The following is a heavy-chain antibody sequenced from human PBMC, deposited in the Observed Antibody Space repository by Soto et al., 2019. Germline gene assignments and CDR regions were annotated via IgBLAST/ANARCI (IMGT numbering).Heavy chain of an antibody. J-gene: IGHJ4*02. Sequence: GRSVRLSCAACGFIFSSYGMHWARQPPAKGLEWVAVISYDGSNKYSAASVKGRFTISRENSKNTLYLQMNSLRAEDTAVYYSAKEYSSVKGYLDSWRQGTLVTVSS. CDR1: GFIFSSYG. V-gene: IGHV3-30*18. CDR3: AKEYSSVKGYLDS. D-gene: IGHD6-25*01. CDR2: ISYDGSNK.